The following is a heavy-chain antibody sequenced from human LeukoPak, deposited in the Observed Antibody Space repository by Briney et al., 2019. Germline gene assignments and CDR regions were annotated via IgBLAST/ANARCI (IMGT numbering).Heavy chain of an antibody. CDR2: IYYSGNT. Sequence: SETLSLTCTVSGGSISSYYWSWIRQPPGKGLEYIGYIYYSGNTNSNPSLTSRVTISVDTSKNQFSLKLSSVTAADTAVYYCARDRDGDDYGYYYGMDVWGQGTTVTVSS. V-gene: IGHV4-59*12. D-gene: IGHD4-17*01. CDR1: GGSISSYY. J-gene: IGHJ6*02. CDR3: ARDRDGDDYGYYYGMDV.